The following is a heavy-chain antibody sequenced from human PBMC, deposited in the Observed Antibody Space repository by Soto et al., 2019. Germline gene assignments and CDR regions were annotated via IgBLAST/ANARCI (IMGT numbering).Heavy chain of an antibody. D-gene: IGHD1-1*01. J-gene: IGHJ6*03. Sequence: PGGSLRLSCAASGFTFSNYAMSWVRQAPGKGLEWVSTILGSGDRTYYADSVKGRFTISRDNSKITLYLQMNSLRAEDTAVYHCEKCPPRNEDYYMDVWGKGTRVTVSS. CDR1: GFTFSNYA. CDR2: ILGSGDRT. V-gene: IGHV3-23*01. CDR3: EKCPPRNEDYYMDV.